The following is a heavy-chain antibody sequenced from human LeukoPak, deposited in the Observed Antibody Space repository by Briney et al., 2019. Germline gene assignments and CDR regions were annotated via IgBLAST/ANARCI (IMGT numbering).Heavy chain of an antibody. D-gene: IGHD6-6*01. CDR3: ARRGGSSSRRSPIDY. Sequence: PGGPLRLSCTASGFTFSDYWMTWVRQAPGKGSEWVANIKQDGSQRYYVDSVRGRFTISRDNAKNSLFLQMNGLRAEDTAVYYCARRGGSSSRRSPIDYWGQGTLVTVSS. J-gene: IGHJ4*02. CDR1: GFTFSDYW. V-gene: IGHV3-7*01. CDR2: IKQDGSQR.